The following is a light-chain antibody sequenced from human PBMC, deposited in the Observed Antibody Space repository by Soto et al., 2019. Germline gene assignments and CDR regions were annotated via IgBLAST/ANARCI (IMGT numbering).Light chain of an antibody. CDR2: AAS. V-gene: IGKV1-12*01. CDR1: QGISSW. J-gene: IGKJ5*01. CDR3: QQANIFPHT. Sequence: DIQMTQSPSSVSASVGDRVTITCRASQGISSWLAGYQQKPGKAPKLHIYAASRSQSAGPSRFSGSGSGTEFTLTISSLQPEDFATYYCQQANIFPHTFGQGTRLEIK.